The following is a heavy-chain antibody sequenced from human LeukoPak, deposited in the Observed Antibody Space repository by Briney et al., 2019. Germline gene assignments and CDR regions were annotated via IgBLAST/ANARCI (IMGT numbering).Heavy chain of an antibody. CDR2: VDPEDGET. J-gene: IGHJ4*02. CDR3: ATARFRYSSGWYDY. CDR1: GYTFTDYY. V-gene: IGHV1-69-2*01. Sequence: ASVKVSCKVSGYTFTDYYMHWVQQAPGKGLEWMGLVDPEDGETIYAEKFQGRVTITADTSKDTAYMELSSLRSEDTAVYYCATARFRYSSGWYDYWGQGTLVTVSS. D-gene: IGHD6-19*01.